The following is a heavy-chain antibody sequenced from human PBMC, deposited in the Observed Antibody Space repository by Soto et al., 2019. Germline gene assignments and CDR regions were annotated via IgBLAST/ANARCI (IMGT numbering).Heavy chain of an antibody. V-gene: IGHV3-30*18. CDR1: GFTFSSYG. J-gene: IGHJ4*02. Sequence: GGSLRLSCAASGFTFSSYGMHWVRQAPGKGLEWVAVISYDGSNKYYADSVKGRFTISRDNSKNTLYLQMNSLRAEDTAVYYCAKCHPAPSRICSYWGQGTLVTVSS. CDR3: AKCHPAPSRICSY. D-gene: IGHD2-15*01. CDR2: ISYDGSNK.